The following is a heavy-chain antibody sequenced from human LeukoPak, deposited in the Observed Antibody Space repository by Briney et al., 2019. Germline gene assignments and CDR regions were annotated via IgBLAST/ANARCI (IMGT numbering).Heavy chain of an antibody. CDR1: GGSIRGGKDF. Sequence: SETLSLTCTVSGGSIRGGKDFWGWIRQPPGKGLEWIGSIYYTGSTYYNPSLKGRVTISVDTSKSEVSLRPHSVTAADTAVYFCARRGITYSSSFFDYWGRGTLVTVSS. D-gene: IGHD6-13*01. V-gene: IGHV4-39*01. J-gene: IGHJ4*02. CDR3: ARRGITYSSSFFDY. CDR2: IYYTGST.